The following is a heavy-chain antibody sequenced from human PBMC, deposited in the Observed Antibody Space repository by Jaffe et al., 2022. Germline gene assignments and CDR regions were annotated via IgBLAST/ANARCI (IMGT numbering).Heavy chain of an antibody. CDR3: AKDGIRLGYCSSTSCYAGYYYYMDV. V-gene: IGHV3-30*02. CDR2: IRYDGSNK. J-gene: IGHJ6*03. Sequence: QVQLVESGGGVVQPGGSLRLSCAASGFTFSSYGMHWVRQAPGKGLEWVAFIRYDGSNKYYADSVKGRFTISRDNSKNTLYLQMNSLRAEDTAVYYCAKDGIRLGYCSSTSCYAGYYYYMDVWGKGTTVTVSS. D-gene: IGHD2-2*01. CDR1: GFTFSSYG.